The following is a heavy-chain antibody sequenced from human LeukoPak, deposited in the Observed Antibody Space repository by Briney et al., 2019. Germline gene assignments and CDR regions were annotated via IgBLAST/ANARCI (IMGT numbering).Heavy chain of an antibody. CDR2: IYGSGST. D-gene: IGHD1-1*01. CDR1: GGSISSYY. Sequence: PSETLSLTCTVSGGSISSYYWSWIRQPAGKGLEWIGHIYGSGSTNYNPSLKSRVTISVDTSKNQFSLKLSSVTAADTAVYYCAREGTSGTHLNWFDPWGQGTLVTVSS. J-gene: IGHJ5*02. V-gene: IGHV4-4*07. CDR3: AREGTSGTHLNWFDP.